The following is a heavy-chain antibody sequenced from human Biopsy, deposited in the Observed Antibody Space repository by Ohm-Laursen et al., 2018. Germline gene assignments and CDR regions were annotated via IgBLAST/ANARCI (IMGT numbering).Heavy chain of an antibody. V-gene: IGHV4-39*01. J-gene: IGHJ5*02. CDR3: ARHPTGFWFDP. CDR2: IYNTETT. Sequence: SETLSLTYTVSGGFISSSSYYWGWIRQPPGKGLEWIGSIYNTETTFYNPSLKSRVTISVDTSTNQFSLKVSSVTAADTALYFCARHPTGFWFDPWGHGTLVTVSS. CDR1: GGFISSSSYY.